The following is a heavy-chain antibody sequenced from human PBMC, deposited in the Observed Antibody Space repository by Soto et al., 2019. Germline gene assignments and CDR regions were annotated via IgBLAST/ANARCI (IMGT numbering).Heavy chain of an antibody. CDR2: ISSNGGST. J-gene: IGHJ3*02. Sequence: GGSLRLSCSASGFTFSSYAMHWVRQAPGKGLEYVSAISSNGGSTYYADSVKGRFTISRDNSKNTLYLQMSSLRADDTAVCYCVEAATGHDAFDIWGQGTMVTVSS. V-gene: IGHV3-64D*06. CDR3: VEAATGHDAFDI. CDR1: GFTFSSYA. D-gene: IGHD6-13*01.